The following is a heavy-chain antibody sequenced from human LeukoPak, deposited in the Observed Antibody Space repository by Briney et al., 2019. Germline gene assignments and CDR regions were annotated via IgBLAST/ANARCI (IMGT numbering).Heavy chain of an antibody. CDR3: ARSIVGATIDAFDI. Sequence: PGRSLRLSRAASGFTFSSYAMHWVRQAPGKGLEWVAVISYDGSNKYYADSVKGRFTISRDNSKNTLYLQMNSLRAEDTAVYYCARSIVGATIDAFDIWGQGTMVTVSS. V-gene: IGHV3-30-3*01. CDR1: GFTFSSYA. J-gene: IGHJ3*02. CDR2: ISYDGSNK. D-gene: IGHD1-26*01.